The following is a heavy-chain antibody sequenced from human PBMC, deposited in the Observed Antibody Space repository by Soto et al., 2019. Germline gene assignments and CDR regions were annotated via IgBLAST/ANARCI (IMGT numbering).Heavy chain of an antibody. J-gene: IGHJ4*02. CDR2: IYYSGKT. CDR3: ARPANTVADHFDL. CDR1: GGSISSSDYY. V-gene: IGHV4-39*07. Sequence: PSETLSLTCTVSGGSISSSDYYWGWIRQSPGKGLEWIGSIYYSGKTLYNPSFQGQVTISADQSINTAYLQWDSLKASDTAIYYCARPANTVADHFDLWGQGTPVTVSS. D-gene: IGHD4-17*01.